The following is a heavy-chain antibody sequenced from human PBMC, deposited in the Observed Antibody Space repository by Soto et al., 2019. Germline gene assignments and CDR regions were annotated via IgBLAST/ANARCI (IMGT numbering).Heavy chain of an antibody. CDR3: ARDVRLMGYFDY. D-gene: IGHD2-8*01. Sequence: ASVKVSCTASGGTYSSYTISWVRQAPGQGLEWMGRISPYLGKANYSQKLQGRVTMTRDTSTSTAYMELRSLRSEDTAVYYCARDVRLMGYFDYWGQGTLVTVSS. V-gene: IGHV1-18*01. CDR2: ISPYLGKA. CDR1: GGTYSSYT. J-gene: IGHJ4*02.